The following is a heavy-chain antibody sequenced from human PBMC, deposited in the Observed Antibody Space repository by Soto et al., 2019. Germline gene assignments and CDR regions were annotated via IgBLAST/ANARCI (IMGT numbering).Heavy chain of an antibody. CDR1: GFTFSDYY. CDR3: AGATWAFTMVRGPNDY. CDR2: ISSSGSTI. D-gene: IGHD3-10*01. Sequence: GGSLRLSCAASGFTFSDYYMSWSRQAPGKGLEWVSYISSSGSTIYYADSVKGRFTISRDNAKNSLYLQMNSLRAEDTAVYYCAGATWAFTMVRGPNDYWGQGTLVTVSS. V-gene: IGHV3-11*01. J-gene: IGHJ4*02.